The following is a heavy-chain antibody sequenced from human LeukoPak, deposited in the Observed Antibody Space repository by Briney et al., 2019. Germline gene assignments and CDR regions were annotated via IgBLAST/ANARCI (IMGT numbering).Heavy chain of an antibody. CDR3: ARERVSDWFDP. V-gene: IGHV4-4*07. J-gene: IGHJ5*02. CDR2: IYTSGST. CDR1: GGSISSYY. Sequence: SETLSLTCTASGGSISSYYWSWIRQPAGKGLEWIGRIYTSGSTNYNPSLKSRVTISVDKSKNQFSLKLSSVTAADTAVYYCARERVSDWFDPWGQGTLVTVSS. D-gene: IGHD6-13*01.